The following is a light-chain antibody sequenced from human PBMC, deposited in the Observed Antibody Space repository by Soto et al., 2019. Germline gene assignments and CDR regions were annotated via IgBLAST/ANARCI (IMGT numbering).Light chain of an antibody. Sequence: QSVLTQPASVSGSPGQSITISWIGTSSDIGTYNRVSWYQQPPGTAPKLIIYEVNNRPSGVPDRFSGSKSGNTASLIISGLQAEDEADYYCNSFTTSSTYVFGTGTKVTVL. CDR1: SSDIGTYNR. V-gene: IGLV2-18*02. CDR3: NSFTTSSTYV. CDR2: EVN. J-gene: IGLJ1*01.